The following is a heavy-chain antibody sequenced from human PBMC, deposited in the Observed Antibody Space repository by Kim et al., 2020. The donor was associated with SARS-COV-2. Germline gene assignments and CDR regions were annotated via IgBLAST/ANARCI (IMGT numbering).Heavy chain of an antibody. Sequence: YYADSVKGRFTISRDNSKNTLYLQMNSLRAEDTAVYYCAKVLRYPLTGDVWGQGTTVTVSS. V-gene: IGHV3-23*01. D-gene: IGHD1-1*01. J-gene: IGHJ6*02. CDR3: AKVLRYPLTGDV.